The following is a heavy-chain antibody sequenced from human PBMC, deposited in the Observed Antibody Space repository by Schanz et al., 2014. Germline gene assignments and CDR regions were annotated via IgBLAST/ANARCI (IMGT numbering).Heavy chain of an antibody. CDR3: AKRCSSTSCAHGAFDI. CDR1: GFTVSSNY. Sequence: EVQLVESGGGLIQPGGSLRLSCVASGFTVSSNYMSWVRQAPGKGLAWVSVIYSDGRTYYGDSVKGRFTISRDNSKNTLYLQMNSLRDEDTAMYYCAKRCSSTSCAHGAFDIWGQGTMVTVSS. J-gene: IGHJ3*02. D-gene: IGHD2-2*01. V-gene: IGHV3-53*01. CDR2: IYSDGRT.